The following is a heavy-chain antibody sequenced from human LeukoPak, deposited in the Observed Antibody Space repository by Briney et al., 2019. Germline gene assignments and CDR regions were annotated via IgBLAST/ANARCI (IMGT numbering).Heavy chain of an antibody. CDR2: ISGSGGST. V-gene: IGHV3-23*01. CDR1: GFTFSSYA. CDR3: AKDQAIVAAETSMDV. J-gene: IGHJ6*03. D-gene: IGHD1-26*01. Sequence: PGGSLRLSCAASGFTFSSYAMSWVRQAPGKGLEWASAISGSGGSTYYADSVKGRFTISRDNSKNTLYLQMNSLRAEDTAVYYCAKDQAIVAAETSMDVWGKGTTVTVSS.